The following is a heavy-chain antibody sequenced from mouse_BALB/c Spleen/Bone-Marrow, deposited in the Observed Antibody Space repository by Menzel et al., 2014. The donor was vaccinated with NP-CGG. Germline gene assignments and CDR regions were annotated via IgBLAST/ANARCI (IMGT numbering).Heavy chain of an antibody. J-gene: IGHJ4*01. V-gene: IGHV1-54*01. CDR2: INPGSGGT. Sequence: VQLQESGAELVRPGTSLKVSCKASGYAITNYLIEWVKQRPGQGLEWIGVINPGSGGTNYNEKFKGKATLTADKSSSIGYMQLSSLTPVDSAVYFCARSISAATAMDYWGQGTSVTVSS. CDR3: ARSISAATAMDY. D-gene: IGHD1-2*01. CDR1: GYAITNYL.